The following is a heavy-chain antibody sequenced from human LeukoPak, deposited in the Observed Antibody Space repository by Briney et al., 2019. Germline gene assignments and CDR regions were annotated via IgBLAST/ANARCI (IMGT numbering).Heavy chain of an antibody. CDR3: AMKFSRDYYYMDV. Sequence: GGSLRLSCEASGFSIEDFGMSWVRQPPGKGLEWVSGVTWNSGSTGYAASVEGRFTISRDNAKNSLYLQMNSLRAEDTALYYCAMKFSRDYYYMDVWGKGTTVTVSS. CDR2: VTWNSGST. CDR1: GFSIEDFG. J-gene: IGHJ6*03. V-gene: IGHV3-20*04.